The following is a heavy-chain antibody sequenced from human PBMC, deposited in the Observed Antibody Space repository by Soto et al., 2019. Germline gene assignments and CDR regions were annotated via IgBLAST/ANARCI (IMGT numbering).Heavy chain of an antibody. CDR1: GYTFIADY. CDR3: ARGGDIVVITATPDS. D-gene: IGHD2-15*01. CDR2: INPNRGGT. Sequence: SVKGSVNASGYTFIADYMHWVRQAPGQALECIGWINPNRGGTSFAQKFQDRVTMTRDTSISTSSMGLSRLRSDDTAGYYCARGGDIVVITATPDSWG. J-gene: IGHJ5*01. V-gene: IGHV1-2*02.